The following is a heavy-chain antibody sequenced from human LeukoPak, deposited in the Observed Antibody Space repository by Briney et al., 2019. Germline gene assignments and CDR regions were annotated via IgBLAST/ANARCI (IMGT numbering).Heavy chain of an antibody. V-gene: IGHV4-59*12. D-gene: IGHD4-17*01. CDR3: ARDRGYYGDYYYYYYMDV. CDR2: IYYSGST. Sequence: PSETLSLTCTVSGGSISGYYWSWIRQPPGKGLEYLGYIYYSGSTNFNPSLKSRVTISVDMSKNQFSLKLSSVTAADTAVYYCARDRGYYGDYYYYYYMDVWGKGTTVTVSS. CDR1: GGSISGYY. J-gene: IGHJ6*03.